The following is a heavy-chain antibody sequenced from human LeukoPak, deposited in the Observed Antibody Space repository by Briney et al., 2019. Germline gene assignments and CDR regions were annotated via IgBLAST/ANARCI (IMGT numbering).Heavy chain of an antibody. CDR2: IYSGGST. CDR1: GFTVSSNY. Sequence: GGSLRLSCAASGFTVSSNYMSWVRQAPGKGLEWVSVIYSGGSTYYADSVKGRFTISRHNSKNTLYLQMNSLRAEDTAVYYCARHMIADTEYYYYYYGMDVWGQGTTVTVSS. V-gene: IGHV3-53*04. CDR3: ARHMIADTEYYYYYYGMDV. D-gene: IGHD3-22*01. J-gene: IGHJ6*02.